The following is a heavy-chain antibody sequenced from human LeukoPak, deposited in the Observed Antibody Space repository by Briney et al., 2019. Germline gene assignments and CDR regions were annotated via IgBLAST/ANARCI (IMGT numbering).Heavy chain of an antibody. CDR1: GYTFTDYD. J-gene: IGHJ3*01. D-gene: IGHD4-17*01. CDR3: ARGDFGETNTAFDV. CDR2: INPNSATT. V-gene: IGHV1-8*03. Sequence: GASVKVSCKTSGYTFTDYDVHWVRQAPGQGLEWMGWINPNSATTNYAQRLQGRVTFTRDTSLSVAYMELSSLTSEDAAVHFCARGDFGETNTAFDVWGQGTLVAVSS.